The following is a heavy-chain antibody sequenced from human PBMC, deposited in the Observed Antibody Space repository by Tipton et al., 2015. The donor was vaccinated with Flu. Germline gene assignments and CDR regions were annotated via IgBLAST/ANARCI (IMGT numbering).Heavy chain of an antibody. Sequence: SLRLSCTASGITFSSYAMSWVRQAPGKGLEWVSSIVRSGINTYHADSVKGRFTISRDNSKKTLYLQMNSLRAEDTAVYYCARQIGGGDCYWGQGTLVTVSS. CDR2: IVRSGINT. V-gene: IGHV3-23*01. D-gene: IGHD2-21*01. J-gene: IGHJ4*02. CDR1: GITFSSYA. CDR3: ARQIGGGDCY.